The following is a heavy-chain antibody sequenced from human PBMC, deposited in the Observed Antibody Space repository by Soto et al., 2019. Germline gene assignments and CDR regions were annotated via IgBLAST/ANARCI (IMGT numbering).Heavy chain of an antibody. Sequence: QVQLVQSGAEVKKPGSSVKVSCKASGGTFSSYTISWVRQAPGQGLEWMGRIIPILGIANYAQKFQGRVTITADKSTSTAHMELSSLRSEDTAVYYCAGQPPDYYFDYWGQGTLVTVSS. CDR2: IIPILGIA. CDR1: GGTFSSYT. D-gene: IGHD6-13*01. V-gene: IGHV1-69*02. CDR3: AGQPPDYYFDY. J-gene: IGHJ4*02.